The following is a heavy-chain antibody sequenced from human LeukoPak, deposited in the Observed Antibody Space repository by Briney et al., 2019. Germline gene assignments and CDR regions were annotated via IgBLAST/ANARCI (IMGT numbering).Heavy chain of an antibody. D-gene: IGHD3-22*01. V-gene: IGHV4-34*01. CDR2: INHSGRT. CDR1: GGSFSGYY. Sequence: PSETLSLTCAVYGGSFSGYYWSWIRQPPGKGLEWIGEINHSGRTYYNPSLKSRVTISVDTPKNQFSLKLSSVTAADTAVYYCARGGPHLSYYYDSSGYTRVWAFDIWGQGTMVTVSS. J-gene: IGHJ3*02. CDR3: ARGGPHLSYYYDSSGYTRVWAFDI.